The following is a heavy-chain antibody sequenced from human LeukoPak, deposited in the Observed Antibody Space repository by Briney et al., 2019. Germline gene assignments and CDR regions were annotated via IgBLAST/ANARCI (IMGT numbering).Heavy chain of an antibody. CDR2: IRSKTYGGTA. CDR3: TSPEGGTYYFDY. V-gene: IGHV3-49*04. CDR1: GFMFGEYS. Sequence: GGSLRLSCAASGFMFGEYSISWVRQAPGKGLEWVGFIRSKTYGGTAQYAASVKGRFTTSRDDSRSSAYLQMNNLKTEDTAVYFCTSPEGGTYYFDYWGQGTLVTVSS. D-gene: IGHD1-26*01. J-gene: IGHJ4*02.